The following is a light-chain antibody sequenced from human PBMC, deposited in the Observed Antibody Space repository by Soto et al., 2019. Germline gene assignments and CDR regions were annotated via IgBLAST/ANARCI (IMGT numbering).Light chain of an antibody. CDR1: SSDVGRYKY. CDR2: EVS. J-gene: IGLJ1*01. V-gene: IGLV2-23*02. Sequence: QSALTQPASVSGSPGQSITISCTGTSSDVGRYKYVSWYQHHPGRAPKLIIYEVSKRPSGVSNRFSGSKSGNTASLTISGLQAEDEADYYCCSYAGSSTLYVFGTGTKVTVL. CDR3: CSYAGSSTLYV.